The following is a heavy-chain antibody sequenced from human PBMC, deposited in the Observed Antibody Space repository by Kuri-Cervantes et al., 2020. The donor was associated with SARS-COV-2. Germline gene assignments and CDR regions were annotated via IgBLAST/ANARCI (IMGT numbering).Heavy chain of an antibody. V-gene: IGHV1-24*01. CDR2: FDPEDGET. CDR3: ANWNYEVGAFDI. D-gene: IGHD1-7*01. CDR1: GYTLTELS. Sequence: ASVKVSCKVSGYTLTELSMHWVRQAPGKGLEWMGGFDPEDGETIFAQKFQGRVTMTEDTSTDTAYMELSSLRSDDTAVYYCANWNYEVGAFDIWGQGTMVT. J-gene: IGHJ3*02.